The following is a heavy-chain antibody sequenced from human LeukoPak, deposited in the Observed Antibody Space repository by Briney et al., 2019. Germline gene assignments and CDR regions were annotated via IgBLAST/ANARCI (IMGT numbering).Heavy chain of an antibody. CDR3: AKAGVGTHAFDI. J-gene: IGHJ3*02. V-gene: IGHV4-39*01. D-gene: IGHD2-21*02. CDR1: GGSISSSSYY. Sequence: SETLSLTCTVSGGSISSSSYYWGWIRQPPGKGLEWIGSIYYSGSTYYNPSLKSRVTISVDTSKNQFSLKLSSVTAADTAVYYCAKAGVGTHAFDIWGQGTMVTVSS. CDR2: IYYSGST.